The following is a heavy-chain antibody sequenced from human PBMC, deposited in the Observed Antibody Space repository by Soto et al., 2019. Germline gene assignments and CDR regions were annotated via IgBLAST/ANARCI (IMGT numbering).Heavy chain of an antibody. V-gene: IGHV4-31*02. CDR2: IYYSGST. CDR3: AREAPRITALDV. CDR1: GGSIIGRGGC. J-gene: IGHJ6*01. Sequence: CVRWIVAGGSIIGRGGCCSLISQHPGKGLEWIGYIYYSGSTYYNPSLKSRVTISVDTSKNQFSLKLSSVTAADTAVYYCAREAPRITALDVWGQGTTVTVSS. D-gene: IGHD3-10*01.